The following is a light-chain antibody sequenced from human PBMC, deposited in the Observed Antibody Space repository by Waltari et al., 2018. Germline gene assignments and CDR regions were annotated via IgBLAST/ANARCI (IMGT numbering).Light chain of an antibody. CDR2: NNN. J-gene: IGLJ2*01. CDR1: SSNIGRDI. Sequence: QSVLTQSPSASGTSGQRVTISCSGSSSNIGRDIVNWYRHLPGTAPKLLIYNNNQRPSGVPDRFSGSKSGTSASLAISRLQSEDEADYYCAAWDDSLNGVVFGGGTKLSVL. CDR3: AAWDDSLNGVV. V-gene: IGLV1-44*01.